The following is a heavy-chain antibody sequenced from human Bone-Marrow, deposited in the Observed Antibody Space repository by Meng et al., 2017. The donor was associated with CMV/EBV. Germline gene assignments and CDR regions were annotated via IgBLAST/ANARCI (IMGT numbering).Heavy chain of an antibody. V-gene: IGHV1-3*02. CDR2: SNAGNGNT. Sequence: YAMHWVRQAHGQRLEWMGWSNAGNGNTKYSQEFQGRVTITRDTSASTAYMELSSLRSEDMAVYYCARAKKYDFWSGYYMMGFWFDPWGQGTLVTVSS. D-gene: IGHD3-3*01. CDR3: ARAKKYDFWSGYYMMGFWFDP. J-gene: IGHJ5*02. CDR1: YA.